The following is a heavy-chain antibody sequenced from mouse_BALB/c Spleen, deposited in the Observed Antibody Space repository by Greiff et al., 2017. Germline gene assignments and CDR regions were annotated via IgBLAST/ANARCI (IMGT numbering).Heavy chain of an antibody. CDR3: ARGRYGNYVWYFDV. J-gene: IGHJ1*01. Sequence: EVQLQESGPGLVKPSQSLSLTCSVTGYSITSGYYWNWIRQFPGNKLEWMGYISYDGSNNYNPSLKNRISITRDTSKNQFFLKLNSVTTEDTATYYCARGRYGNYVWYFDVWGAGTTVTVSS. CDR1: GYSITSGYY. V-gene: IGHV3-6*02. CDR2: ISYDGSN. D-gene: IGHD2-10*02.